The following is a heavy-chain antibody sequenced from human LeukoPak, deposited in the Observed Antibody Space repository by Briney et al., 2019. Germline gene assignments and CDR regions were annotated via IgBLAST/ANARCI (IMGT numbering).Heavy chain of an antibody. CDR1: GFTFSSYA. V-gene: IGHV3-23*01. CDR3: AKDPPYCSSTSCYEPENWFDP. D-gene: IGHD2-2*01. CDR2: ISGSGGST. Sequence: PGGSLRLSCAASGFTFSSYAMSWVRQAPGKGLEWVSAISGSGGSTYYADSVKGRFTISRDNSKNTLYLQMNSLRAEDTAVYYCAKDPPYCSSTSCYEPENWFDPWGQGTLVTVSS. J-gene: IGHJ5*02.